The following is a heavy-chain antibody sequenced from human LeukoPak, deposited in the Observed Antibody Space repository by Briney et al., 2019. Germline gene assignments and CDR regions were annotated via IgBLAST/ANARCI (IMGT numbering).Heavy chain of an antibody. CDR1: GFIFSSYT. V-gene: IGHV4-59*08. Sequence: GSLRLSCAASGFIFSSYTMNWVRQPPGKGLEWIGYIYYSGSTNYNPSLKSRVTISVDTSKNQFSLKLSSVTAADTAVYYCARLLLWFGESWYFDLWGRGTLVTVSS. D-gene: IGHD3-10*01. CDR2: IYYSGST. J-gene: IGHJ2*01. CDR3: ARLLLWFGESWYFDL.